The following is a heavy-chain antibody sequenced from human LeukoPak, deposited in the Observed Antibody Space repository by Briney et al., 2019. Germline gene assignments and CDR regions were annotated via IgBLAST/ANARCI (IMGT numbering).Heavy chain of an antibody. V-gene: IGHV3-74*01. CDR2: ISSDGSRV. CDR1: GFTFSDYW. CDR3: AGSLGYSYGSYH. J-gene: IGHJ1*01. Sequence: GGSLRLSCAASGFTFSDYWMHWVRQAPGKGLVWVSRISSDGSRVTYADSVKGRFTISRDNAKNTLYLQMNSLRAEDAAMYFCAGSLGYSYGSYHWGQGILVTVSS. D-gene: IGHD5-18*01.